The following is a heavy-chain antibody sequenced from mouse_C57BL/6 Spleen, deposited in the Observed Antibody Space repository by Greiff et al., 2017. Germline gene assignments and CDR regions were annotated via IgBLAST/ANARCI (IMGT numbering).Heavy chain of an antibody. J-gene: IGHJ2*01. Sequence: EVQLVESGGGLVKPGGSLKLSCAASGFTFSDYGMHWVRQAPEKGLEWVAYISSGRSTLYYADTVKGRFTISRDNAKNTLFLQMTSLRSEDTAMYYCARETGDYWGQGTTLTVSS. CDR1: GFTFSDYG. D-gene: IGHD4-1*01. CDR2: ISSGRSTL. V-gene: IGHV5-17*01. CDR3: ARETGDY.